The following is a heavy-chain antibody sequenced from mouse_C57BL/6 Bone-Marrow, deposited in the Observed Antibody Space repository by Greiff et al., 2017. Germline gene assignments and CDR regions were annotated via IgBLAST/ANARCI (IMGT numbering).Heavy chain of an antibody. CDR3: ARVFITTVVALDY. CDR1: GYTFTSYW. D-gene: IGHD1-1*01. Sequence: QVQLQPPGAELVKPGASVKLSCKASGYTFTSYWMHWVKQRPGQGLEWIGMIHPNSGSTNYNEKFKSKATLTVDKSSSTAYMQLSSLTSEDSAVYYCARVFITTVVALDYWGQGTTLTVSS. J-gene: IGHJ2*01. CDR2: IHPNSGST. V-gene: IGHV1-64*01.